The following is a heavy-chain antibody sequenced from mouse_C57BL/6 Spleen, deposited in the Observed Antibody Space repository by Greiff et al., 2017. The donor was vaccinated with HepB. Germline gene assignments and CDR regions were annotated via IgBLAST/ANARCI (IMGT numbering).Heavy chain of an antibody. CDR3: ARHEVREGLLLPSWFAY. J-gene: IGHJ3*01. D-gene: IGHD1-1*01. Sequence: VQLQQSGAELVKPGASVKLSCKASGYTFTEYTIHWVKQRSGQGLEWIGWFYPGSGSIKYNEKFKDKATLTADKSSSTVYMELSRLTSEDSAVYFCARHEVREGLLLPSWFAYWGQGTLVTVSA. CDR1: GYTFTEYT. CDR2: FYPGSGSI. V-gene: IGHV1-62-2*01.